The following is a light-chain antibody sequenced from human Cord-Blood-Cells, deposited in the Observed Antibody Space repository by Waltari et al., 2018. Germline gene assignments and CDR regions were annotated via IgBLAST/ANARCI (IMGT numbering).Light chain of an antibody. CDR3: QQYDNLPLT. CDR1: QDISNY. Sequence: IQLTQSPSSLSASVGDSVTITCQASQDISNYLNWYQQKPGKAPKLLIYDASNLETGGPSRFSGSGSGTDFTFTISSLQPEDIATYYCQQYDNLPLTFGGGTKVEIK. V-gene: IGKV1-33*01. J-gene: IGKJ4*01. CDR2: DAS.